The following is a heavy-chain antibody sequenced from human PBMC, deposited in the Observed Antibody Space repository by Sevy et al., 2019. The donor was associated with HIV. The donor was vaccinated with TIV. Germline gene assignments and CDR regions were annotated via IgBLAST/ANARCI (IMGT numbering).Heavy chain of an antibody. CDR3: ARRRVEYYYGSGTPPLVNGPFDI. CDR2: SYYSGST. CDR1: GGSISSSDNY. D-gene: IGHD3-10*01. J-gene: IGHJ3*02. V-gene: IGHV4-39*01. Sequence: SETLSLTCTVSGGSISSSDNYWGWIRQPPGKGLDWIASSYYSGSTYYNPSLKSRVTISVDTSKNQFSLKLRSVTAAETAVYYCARRRVEYYYGSGTPPLVNGPFDIWGQGTMVTVSS.